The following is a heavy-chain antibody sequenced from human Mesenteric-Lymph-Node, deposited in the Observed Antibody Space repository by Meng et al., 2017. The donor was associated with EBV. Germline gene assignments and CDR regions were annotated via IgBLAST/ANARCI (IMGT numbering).Heavy chain of an antibody. CDR2: INSGGGT. D-gene: IGHD6-13*01. CDR3: ARESGSWSYFDL. CDR1: AFTFSDYY. J-gene: IGHJ2*01. V-gene: IGHV3-66*01. Sequence: VRLVESGGGLVQTGGSLRLSCTASAFTFSDYYMSWIRQAPGKGLEWVSVINSGGGTSYADSVKGRFTISRDNSKNTVHLLMNSLRADDTAVYYCARESGSWSYFDLWGRGTLVTVSS.